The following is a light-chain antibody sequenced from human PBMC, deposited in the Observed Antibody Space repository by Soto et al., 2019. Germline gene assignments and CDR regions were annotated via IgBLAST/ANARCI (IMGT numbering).Light chain of an antibody. J-gene: IGKJ4*01. CDR2: GAS. Sequence: EMVLTQSPGTLSLSPGERVTLSCRASQSVSNTYLAWYQQKPGQAPRLLIDGASNRATGIPDRFSGSGSATDFTLTISRLEPDDFAVYFCQQSGTSPLTFGGGTKVESK. V-gene: IGKV3-20*01. CDR1: QSVSNTY. CDR3: QQSGTSPLT.